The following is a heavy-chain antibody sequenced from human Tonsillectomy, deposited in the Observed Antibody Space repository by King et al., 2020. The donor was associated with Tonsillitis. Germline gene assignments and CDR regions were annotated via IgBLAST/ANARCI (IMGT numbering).Heavy chain of an antibody. Sequence: VQLVESGGGVVQPGRSLRLSCAASGFTFSSYAMHWVRQAPGMGLEWVAVISYDGSNKYYADSVKGRFTISRDNSKNTLYLQMNSLRAEDTAVYYCARDLRSDLYGMDVWGQGTTVTVSS. J-gene: IGHJ6*02. D-gene: IGHD3-3*01. CDR2: ISYDGSNK. V-gene: IGHV3-30-3*01. CDR1: GFTFSSYA. CDR3: ARDLRSDLYGMDV.